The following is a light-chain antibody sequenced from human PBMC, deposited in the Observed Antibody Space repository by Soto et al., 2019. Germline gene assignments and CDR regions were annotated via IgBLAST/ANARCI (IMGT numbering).Light chain of an antibody. CDR1: QSVSSY. CDR2: DAS. V-gene: IGKV3-11*01. J-gene: IGKJ5*01. Sequence: EIVLTQSPATLSLSPGERATLSCRASQSVSSYLAWYQQKPGQAPRLLIYDASNSATGIPARFSRSGSGTDFSLTISSLEPEDFAVYYCQQRSNWLTFGEGTRLEIK. CDR3: QQRSNWLT.